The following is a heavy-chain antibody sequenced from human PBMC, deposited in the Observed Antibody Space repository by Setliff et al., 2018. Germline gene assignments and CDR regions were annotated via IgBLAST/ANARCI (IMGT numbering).Heavy chain of an antibody. Sequence: ASVKVSCKASGYTFTDFGINWVRQAPGQGLEWMGWISPYTGNIYSAQRFQGRVTLTTDASTSTAYLEVRSLTSDDTAIYYCARLVRYCTTTSCQRTSGDDFWGQGTLVTVSS. D-gene: IGHD2-2*01. J-gene: IGHJ4*02. V-gene: IGHV1-18*01. CDR2: ISPYTGNI. CDR1: GYTFTDFG. CDR3: ARLVRYCTTTSCQRTSGDDF.